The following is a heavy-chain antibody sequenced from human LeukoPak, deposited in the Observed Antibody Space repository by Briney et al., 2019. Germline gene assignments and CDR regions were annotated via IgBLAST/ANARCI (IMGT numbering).Heavy chain of an antibody. CDR3: AKEGYDYLWGSYRGVDY. J-gene: IGHJ4*02. CDR2: ISYDGSNK. D-gene: IGHD3-16*02. V-gene: IGHV3-30*18. Sequence: PGRSLRLSCAASGFTFSSYGMHWVRQAPGKGLEWVAVISYDGSNKYYADSVKGRFTISRDNSKNTLFLQMNSLRAEDTAVYYCAKEGYDYLWGSYRGVDYWGQGTLVTVSS. CDR1: GFTFSSYG.